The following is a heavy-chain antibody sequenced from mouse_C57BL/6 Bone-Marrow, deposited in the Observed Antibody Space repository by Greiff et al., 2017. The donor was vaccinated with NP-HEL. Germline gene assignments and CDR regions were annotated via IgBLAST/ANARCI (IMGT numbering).Heavy chain of an antibody. D-gene: IGHD1-1*01. J-gene: IGHJ1*03. V-gene: IGHV1-9*01. Sequence: QVQLQQSGAELMKPGASVKLSCKATGYTFTGYWIEWVKQRPGHGLEWIGEILPGSGSTNNNEKFTGKATFTADTSSNTAYMQLSSLTTEDSAIYYCARDYYGSSHWYFDVWGTGTTVTVSS. CDR1: GYTFTGYW. CDR2: ILPGSGST. CDR3: ARDYYGSSHWYFDV.